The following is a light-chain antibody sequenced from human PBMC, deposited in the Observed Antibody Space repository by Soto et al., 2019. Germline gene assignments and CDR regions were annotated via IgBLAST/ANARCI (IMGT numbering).Light chain of an antibody. Sequence: IEITNVPAYLPVSLGESATSNCKSGQSMLHRTDNKSSLAWYQQRAGQPTKLLLFWASTRQSGVPDRFSGTGSGTDFTLTISSLQAEDVALYFCHQYQVNPGKCGQGTKGVI. V-gene: IGKV4-1*01. CDR2: WAS. CDR3: HQYQVNPGK. J-gene: IGKJ1*01. CDR1: QSMLHRTDNKSS.